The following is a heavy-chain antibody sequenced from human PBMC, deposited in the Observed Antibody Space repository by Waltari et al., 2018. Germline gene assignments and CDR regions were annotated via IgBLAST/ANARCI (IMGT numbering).Heavy chain of an antibody. CDR3: ARDKCGGDCYSNYYYYGMDV. CDR1: GFTFSSYW. CDR2: IKQDGSEK. Sequence: EVQLVESGGGLVQPGGSLRLSCAASGFTFSSYWMSWVRQAPGKGLEWVANIKQDGSEKYYVDSVKGRFTISRDNAKNSLYLQMNSLRAEDTAVYYCARDKCGGDCYSNYYYYGMDVWGQGTTVTVSS. J-gene: IGHJ6*02. D-gene: IGHD2-21*02. V-gene: IGHV3-7*01.